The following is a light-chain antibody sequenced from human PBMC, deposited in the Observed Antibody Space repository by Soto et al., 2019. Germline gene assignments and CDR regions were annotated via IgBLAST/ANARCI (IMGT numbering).Light chain of an antibody. V-gene: IGKV4-1*01. Sequence: DIVMTQSPDSLAVSLGERATINCKSSQSVLYSSNNKNYLAWYQQKPGQPPKLLIYWSSTRESGVPDRFSGSGCGTDFTLTISSLQAEDVAVYYFQQYYSTPWTFGPGTKVEIK. CDR2: WSS. CDR1: QSVLYSSNNKNY. CDR3: QQYYSTPWT. J-gene: IGKJ1*01.